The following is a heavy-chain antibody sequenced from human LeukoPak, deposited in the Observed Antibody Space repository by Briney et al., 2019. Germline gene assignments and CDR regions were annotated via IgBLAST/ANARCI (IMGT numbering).Heavy chain of an antibody. CDR2: ISGSGGST. V-gene: IGHV3-23*01. Sequence: GGSLRLSCAASGFTFSSYAMSWVRQAPGKGLEWVSAISGSGGSTYYADSVKGRFTISRDNSKNTLYLQMNSLRAEDTAVYYYATSVAVAGQYYFDYWGQGTLVTVSS. D-gene: IGHD6-19*01. CDR3: ATSVAVAGQYYFDY. J-gene: IGHJ4*02. CDR1: GFTFSSYA.